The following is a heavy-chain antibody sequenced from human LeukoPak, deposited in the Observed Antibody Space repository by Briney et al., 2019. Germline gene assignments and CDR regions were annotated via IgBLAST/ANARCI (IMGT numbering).Heavy chain of an antibody. V-gene: IGHV3-30*18. CDR2: ISYDGSNK. D-gene: IGHD1-1*01. Sequence: PGGSLRLSCAASGFTFSSYGMHWVRQAPGKGLEWVAVISYDGSNKYYADSVKGRFTISRDNSKNTLYLQMNSLRAGDTAVYYCANLWKSDGMDVWGQGTTVTVSS. CDR1: GFTFSSYG. CDR3: ANLWKSDGMDV. J-gene: IGHJ6*02.